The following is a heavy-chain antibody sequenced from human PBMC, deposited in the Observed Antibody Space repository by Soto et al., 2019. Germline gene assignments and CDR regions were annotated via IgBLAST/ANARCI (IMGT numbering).Heavy chain of an antibody. V-gene: IGHV4-34*01. J-gene: IGHJ4*02. CDR2: INHSGST. CDR1: GGSFSGYY. CDR3: ARGLTYYDYIWGSYPIRSYFDY. D-gene: IGHD3-16*02. Sequence: ETLSLTCAVYGGSFSGYYWSWIRQPPGKGLEWIGEINHSGSTNYNPSLKSRVTISVDTSKNQFSLKLSSVTAADTAVYYCARGLTYYDYIWGSYPIRSYFDYWGQGTLVTVSS.